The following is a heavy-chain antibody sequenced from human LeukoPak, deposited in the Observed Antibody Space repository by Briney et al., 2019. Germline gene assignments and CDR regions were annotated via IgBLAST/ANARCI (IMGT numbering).Heavy chain of an antibody. D-gene: IGHD2-15*01. J-gene: IGHJ6*02. CDR1: GGSISSGDYY. CDR3: AREIMGSGVGGSYYYYGMDV. Sequence: PSQTLSLTCTVSGGSISSGDYYWSWIRQPPGKGLEWIGYIYYSGSTNYNPSLKSRVTMSVDTSKNQFSLKLSSVTAADTAVYYCAREIMGSGVGGSYYYYGMDVWGQGTTVTVSS. CDR2: IYYSGST. V-gene: IGHV4-30-4*01.